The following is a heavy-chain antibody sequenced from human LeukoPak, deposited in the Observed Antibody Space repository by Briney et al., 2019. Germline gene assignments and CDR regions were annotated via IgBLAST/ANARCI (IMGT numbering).Heavy chain of an antibody. J-gene: IGHJ4*02. V-gene: IGHV4-4*07. CDR1: GGSISSYY. CDR2: IYSSGST. Sequence: SETLSLTCTVSGGSISSYYWSWIRQPAGKGLEWIGRIYSSGSTNYNPSFKSRVSMSVDMSRSQFSLKVSSVTAADTAVYYCARDSYGSGYFDYWGQGTPVTVSS. D-gene: IGHD3-10*01. CDR3: ARDSYGSGYFDY.